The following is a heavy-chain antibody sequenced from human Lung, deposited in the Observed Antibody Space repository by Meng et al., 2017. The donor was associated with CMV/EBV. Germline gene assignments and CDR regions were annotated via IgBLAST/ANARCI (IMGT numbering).Heavy chain of an antibody. CDR2: INQDASER. V-gene: IGHV3-7*01. CDR1: GFSIRDYW. CDR3: ARERLYQPLWGDALDM. Sequence: GESLKISCAASGFSIRDYWMSWVRQAPGKGLEWVANINQDASERYYVDSVKGRFTISRDNAENSLYLQMNKMRAGDTAVYYCARERLYQPLWGDALDMWGIGTMVTGSS. D-gene: IGHD2-2*01. J-gene: IGHJ3*02.